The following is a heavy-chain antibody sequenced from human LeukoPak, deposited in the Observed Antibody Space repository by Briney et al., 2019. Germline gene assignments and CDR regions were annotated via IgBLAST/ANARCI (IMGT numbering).Heavy chain of an antibody. CDR2: ISAYNGNT. D-gene: IGHD2-15*01. CDR1: GYAFSSYG. CDR3: ARDSDGDY. V-gene: IGHV1-18*01. J-gene: IGHJ4*02. Sequence: ASVKVSCKASGYAFSSYGLIWVRQAPGQGLEWMGWISAYNGNTNYAQKLQGRVTMTTDTSTSTAYMELRSLRSDDTAVYYCARDSDGDYWGQGTLVTVSS.